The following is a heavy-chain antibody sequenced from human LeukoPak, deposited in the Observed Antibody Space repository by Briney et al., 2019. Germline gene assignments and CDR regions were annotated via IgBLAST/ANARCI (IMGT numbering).Heavy chain of an antibody. J-gene: IGHJ6*02. CDR2: INPSGGSA. V-gene: IGHV1-46*01. D-gene: IGHD2-2*01. CDR1: GYTFTSYY. CDR3: ARDPFVPAAIYYYGMDV. Sequence: GASVKVSCRASGYTFTSYYMHWVRQAPGQGLEWMGIINPSGGSASYAQKFQGRVTMTRDTSTSTVYMELSSLRSEDTAVYYCARDPFVPAAIYYYGMDVWGQGTTVTVSS.